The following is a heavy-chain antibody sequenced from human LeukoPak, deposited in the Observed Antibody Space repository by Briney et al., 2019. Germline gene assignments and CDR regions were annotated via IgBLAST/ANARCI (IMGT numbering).Heavy chain of an antibody. J-gene: IGHJ6*02. V-gene: IGHV3-30*18. CDR1: GFTFSRYG. D-gene: IGHD2-8*01. CDR2: ILHDGSNK. Sequence: GRSLRLSCAASGFTFSRYGMHWVRQAPGKGLEWVAVILHDGSNKYYSDSVKGRFTISRDNSKNTLYLQMNSLRAEDTAVYYCAKSEMYAKSHYYGMDVWGQGTTVTVSS. CDR3: AKSEMYAKSHYYGMDV.